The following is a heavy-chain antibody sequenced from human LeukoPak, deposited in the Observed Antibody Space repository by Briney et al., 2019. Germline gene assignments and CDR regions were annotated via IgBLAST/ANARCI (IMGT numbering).Heavy chain of an antibody. J-gene: IGHJ4*02. CDR3: TRGLSNWEGFDY. V-gene: IGHV4-34*01. Sequence: SETLSLTCAVYGGSFSGYFWTWIRQPPGKGLEWLGEINHSGSTKYSPSLKSRITISIDTSKNQISLELSSVTAADTAVYYCTRGLSNWEGFDYWGQGTLVTVSS. CDR2: INHSGST. CDR1: GGSFSGYF. D-gene: IGHD4-11*01.